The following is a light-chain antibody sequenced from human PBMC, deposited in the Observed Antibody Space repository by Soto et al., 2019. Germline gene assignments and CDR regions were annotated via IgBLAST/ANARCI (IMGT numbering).Light chain of an antibody. V-gene: IGLV1-44*01. CDR1: NSNIGRGR. CDR3: ATWDDSLSGPV. J-gene: IGLJ3*02. Sequence: QSVLTQPPSASGTPGQRVTLSCSGSNSNIGRGRVDWYQQVPGTAPKLLIRSDRQRPSGVPDRFSGSRSGTSASLGISWLQSEDEVDYYCATWDDSLSGPVFGGGTKLTVL. CDR2: SDR.